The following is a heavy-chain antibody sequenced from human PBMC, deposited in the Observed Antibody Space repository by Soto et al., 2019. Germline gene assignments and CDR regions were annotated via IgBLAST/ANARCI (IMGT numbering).Heavy chain of an antibody. CDR2: ISYDGSNS. CDR1: ASTFSNSI. V-gene: IGHV3-30*04. D-gene: IGHD2-15*01. Sequence: QLQLMESVGGVVQPGRSLRLSCAASASTFSNSIMHWVRQAPGKGLEWVAFISYDGSNSNYADFVEGRFTISRDNPKNMLYLQLSSLRPDDTAVYYCAGGDNYYALGVWGQGTTVTVSS. J-gene: IGHJ6*02. CDR3: AGGDNYYALGV.